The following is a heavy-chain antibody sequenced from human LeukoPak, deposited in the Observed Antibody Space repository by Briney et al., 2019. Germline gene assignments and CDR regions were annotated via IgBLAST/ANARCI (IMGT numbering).Heavy chain of an antibody. CDR3: ARAAGHYFDY. J-gene: IGHJ4*02. Sequence: GGSLRLSCAAAGFSFRSYSMNWVRQAPGKGLEWVSFITSTSSDLFYADSVKGRFTVSRDNARNSLYLQMNNLRAEDTAVYYCARAAGHYFDYWGQGSLVTVSS. CDR1: GFSFRSYS. V-gene: IGHV3-21*01. CDR2: ITSTSSDL. D-gene: IGHD3-10*01.